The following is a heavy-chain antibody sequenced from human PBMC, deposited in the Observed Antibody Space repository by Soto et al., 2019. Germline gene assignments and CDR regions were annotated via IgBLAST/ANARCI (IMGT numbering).Heavy chain of an antibody. CDR1: GGSFSGYY. Sequence: NPSETLSLTCAVYGGSFSGYYWSWIRQPPGKGLEWIGEINHSGSTNYNPSLKSRVTISVDTSKNQFSLKLSSVTAADTAVYYCARETYYDFWSGYVNWFDPWGQGALVTVS. D-gene: IGHD3-3*01. J-gene: IGHJ5*02. V-gene: IGHV4-34*01. CDR2: INHSGST. CDR3: ARETYYDFWSGYVNWFDP.